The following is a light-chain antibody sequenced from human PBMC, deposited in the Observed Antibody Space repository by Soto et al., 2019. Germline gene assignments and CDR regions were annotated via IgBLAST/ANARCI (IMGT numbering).Light chain of an antibody. V-gene: IGLV6-57*04. Sequence: NFMLAQPHSMSESPGKTVTISCTRSSGNIASNYVQWYQQRPGSAPTTVIYEDNQRPSGVPDRFSGSIDSSSNSASLTISGLKTEDEAHYYCQSFDNTAVVFGGGTQLTVL. CDR1: SGNIASNY. CDR2: EDN. J-gene: IGLJ2*01. CDR3: QSFDNTAVV.